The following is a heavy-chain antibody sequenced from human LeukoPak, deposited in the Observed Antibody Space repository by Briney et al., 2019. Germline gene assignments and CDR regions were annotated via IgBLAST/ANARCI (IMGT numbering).Heavy chain of an antibody. CDR2: IIPIFGTA. CDR3: ARGINDFWSGPDYYYYYMDV. CDR1: GYTFTSYG. V-gene: IGHV1-69*06. Sequence: SVKVSCKASGYTFTSYGISWVRQAPGQGLEWMGGIIPIFGTANYAQKFQGRVTITADKSTSTAYMELSSLRSEDTAVYYCARGINDFWSGPDYYYYYMDVWGKGTTVTVSS. J-gene: IGHJ6*03. D-gene: IGHD3-3*01.